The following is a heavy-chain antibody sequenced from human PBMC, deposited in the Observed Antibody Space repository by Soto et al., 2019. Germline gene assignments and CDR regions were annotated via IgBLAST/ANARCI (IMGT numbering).Heavy chain of an antibody. J-gene: IGHJ4*02. Sequence: EVQLVESGGGLVQPGGSLRPSCAASGFTFGSYPMHWVLQAPGKGLEYVSAISTNGDSTFYANSVKGRFTISRDNSKNTLYLQMGSVRAEVMGVSYCAREGMSRPRWVFDYWGQGTLVTASS. CDR2: ISTNGDST. D-gene: IGHD6-13*01. V-gene: IGHV3-64*01. CDR3: AREGMSRPRWVFDY. CDR1: GFTFGSYP.